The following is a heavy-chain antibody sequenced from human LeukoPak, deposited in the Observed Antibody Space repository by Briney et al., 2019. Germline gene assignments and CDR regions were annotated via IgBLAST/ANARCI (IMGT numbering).Heavy chain of an antibody. D-gene: IGHD3-22*01. CDR3: ARHSAYYYDSSGFDY. V-gene: IGHV4-39*01. CDR1: GGSISSSSYY. J-gene: IGHJ4*02. CDR2: IYYSGST. Sequence: PSETLSLTCTVSGGSISSSSYYWGWIRQPPGKGLEWIGSIYYSGSTYYNPSLKSRVTISVDTSKNQFSLKLSSVTAADTVVYYCARHSAYYYDSSGFDYWGQGTLVTVSS.